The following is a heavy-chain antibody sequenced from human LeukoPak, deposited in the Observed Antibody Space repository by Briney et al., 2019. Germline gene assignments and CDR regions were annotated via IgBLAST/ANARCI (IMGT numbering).Heavy chain of an antibody. CDR3: ARLSYGDPGAY. Sequence: SETLSLTCAVYGGSFSGYYWSWIRQPPGKGLEWIGEINHSGSTNYNPSLKSRVTISVDTSKNQFSLKLSSVTAADTAVYYCARLSYGDPGAYWGQGTLVTASS. CDR1: GGSFSGYY. V-gene: IGHV4-34*01. CDR2: INHSGST. J-gene: IGHJ4*02. D-gene: IGHD4-17*01.